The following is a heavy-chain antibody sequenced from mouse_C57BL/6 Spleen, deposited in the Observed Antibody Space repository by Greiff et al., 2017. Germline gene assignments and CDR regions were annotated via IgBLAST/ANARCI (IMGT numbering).Heavy chain of an antibody. CDR1: GYTFTSYW. CDR2: IDPSDSYT. V-gene: IGHV1-69*01. CDR3: ARSGDYYGSSYSFAY. D-gene: IGHD1-1*01. Sequence: QVQLQQPGAELVMPGASVKLSCKASGYTFTSYWMHWVKQRPGQGLEWIGEIDPSDSYTNYNQKFKGKSTLTVDKSSSTAYMQLSSLTSEDSAVYYCARSGDYYGSSYSFAYWGQGTLVTVSA. J-gene: IGHJ3*01.